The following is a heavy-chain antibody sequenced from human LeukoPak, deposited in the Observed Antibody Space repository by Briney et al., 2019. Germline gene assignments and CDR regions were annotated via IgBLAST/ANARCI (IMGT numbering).Heavy chain of an antibody. Sequence: GESLKISCKGSGYSFTSHWIGWVRQMPGKGLEWMGIIYPGDSDTRYSPSFQGQVTISADKSISTAYLQWSSLKASDTAMYYCARLLSVAAAGKNWFDPWGQGTLVTVSS. J-gene: IGHJ5*02. CDR3: ARLLSVAAAGKNWFDP. V-gene: IGHV5-51*01. CDR2: IYPGDSDT. D-gene: IGHD6-13*01. CDR1: GYSFTSHW.